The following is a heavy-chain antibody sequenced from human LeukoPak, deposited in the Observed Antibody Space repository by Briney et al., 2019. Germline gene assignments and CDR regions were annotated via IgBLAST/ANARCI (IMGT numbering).Heavy chain of an antibody. CDR3: ATNPSQNCGGSCYIY. V-gene: IGHV1-24*01. J-gene: IGHJ4*02. Sequence: ASVKVSCKVSGYTLTELSMHWVRQAPGKGLEWMGGFDPEDGETIYAQKFQGRATMTEDTSTDTAYMELSSLRSEDTAVYYCATNPSQNCGGSCYIYWGQGTLVTVSS. CDR2: FDPEDGET. CDR1: GYTLTELS. D-gene: IGHD2-15*01.